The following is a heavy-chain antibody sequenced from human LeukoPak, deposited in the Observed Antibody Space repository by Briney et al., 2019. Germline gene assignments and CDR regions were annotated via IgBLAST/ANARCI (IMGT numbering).Heavy chain of an antibody. V-gene: IGHV3-30-3*01. CDR2: ISYDGSNK. Sequence: GRSLRLSCAASGFTFSSYAIHWVRQDPGKGLEWVAVISYDGSNKYYADSVKGRFTISRDNAKNTLYLQMNSLRAEDTAVYYCARAYNWNDVGDYWGQGTLVTVSS. CDR1: GFTFSSYA. D-gene: IGHD1-20*01. J-gene: IGHJ4*02. CDR3: ARAYNWNDVGDY.